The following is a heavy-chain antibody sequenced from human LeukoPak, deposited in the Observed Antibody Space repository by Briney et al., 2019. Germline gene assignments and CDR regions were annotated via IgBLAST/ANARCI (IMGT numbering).Heavy chain of an antibody. CDR3: ASLSIFGVVGDY. Sequence: GGSLRLSCAASGFTFRTYAMSWVRQAPGKGLEWVSYISSSGSTIYYADSVKGRFTISRDNAKNSLYLQMNSLRAEDTAVYYCASLSIFGVVGDYWGQGTLVTVSS. CDR1: GFTFRTYA. CDR2: ISSSGSTI. V-gene: IGHV3-11*01. J-gene: IGHJ4*02. D-gene: IGHD3-3*01.